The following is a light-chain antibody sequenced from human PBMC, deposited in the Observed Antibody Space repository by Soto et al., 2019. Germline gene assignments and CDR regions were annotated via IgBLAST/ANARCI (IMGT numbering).Light chain of an antibody. J-gene: IGLJ1*01. V-gene: IGLV2-14*01. CDR3: GSYTSSSTRV. Sequence: QSVLTQPASVSGSPGQSITISCTGTSSDVGGYNYVSWYQQHPGKAPKVMIYDVSNRPSGVSNRFSGSKSGNTASLTISGLQTEDEADYYCGSYTSSSTRVFGTGTKVTVL. CDR2: DVS. CDR1: SSDVGGYNY.